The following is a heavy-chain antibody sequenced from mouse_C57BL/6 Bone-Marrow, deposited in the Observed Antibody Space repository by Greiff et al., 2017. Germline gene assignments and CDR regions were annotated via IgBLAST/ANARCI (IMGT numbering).Heavy chain of an antibody. J-gene: IGHJ2*01. CDR2: IDPEDGET. D-gene: IGHD1-1*01. CDR1: GFNIKDYY. Sequence: VQLKESGAELVKPGASVKLSCTASGFNIKDYYMNWVKQRTEQGLEWIGRIDPEDGETKYAPKFQGKATITADTSSNTAYLQLSSLTSEDTAVYYCARDLWGTTVVDYWGQGTTLTVSS. CDR3: ARDLWGTTVVDY. V-gene: IGHV14-2*01.